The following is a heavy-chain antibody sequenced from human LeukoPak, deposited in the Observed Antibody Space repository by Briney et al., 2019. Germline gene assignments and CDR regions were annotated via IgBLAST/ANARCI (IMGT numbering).Heavy chain of an antibody. CDR3: ATIGDRRSGELYRIDY. Sequence: PGGSLTLSCAASGFTFSNYAMHWVRQAPGKGLEWVAVVSYDGSNNYYAASVKGRFTISRDNSKNTLYLQMNSLRAEDAAVYYCATIGDRRSGELYRIDYWGQGTLVPVSS. CDR1: GFTFSNYA. CDR2: VSYDGSNN. V-gene: IGHV3-30-3*01. D-gene: IGHD1-26*01. J-gene: IGHJ4*02.